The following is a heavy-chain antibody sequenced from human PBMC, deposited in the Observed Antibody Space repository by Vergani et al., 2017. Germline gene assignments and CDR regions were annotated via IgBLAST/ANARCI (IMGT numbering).Heavy chain of an antibody. D-gene: IGHD3-10*01. J-gene: IGHJ4*02. Sequence: EVQLVESGGGLVQPGGSLRLSCAASGFTFSSYWMSWVRQAPGKGLEWVANIKQDGSEKYYVDSVKGRFTISRDNAKNYLYLQMNSLRAEDKAVYYCAGDWYAHPINYYGSGSRNYFDYWGQGTLVTVSS. CDR3: AGDWYAHPINYYGSGSRNYFDY. V-gene: IGHV3-7*03. CDR2: IKQDGSEK. CDR1: GFTFSSYW.